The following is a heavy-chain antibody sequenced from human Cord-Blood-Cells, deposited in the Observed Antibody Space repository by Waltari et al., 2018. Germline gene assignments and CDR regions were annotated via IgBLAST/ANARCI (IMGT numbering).Heavy chain of an antibody. J-gene: IGHJ4*02. Sequence: QVQLQQWGAGLLKPSETLSLTCAVYGGSFSGYYWSWIRQPPGKGREWIGEINHSGSTNYNPSLKSRVTISVDTSKNQFSLKLSSVTAADTAVYYCARGSHELQLDYWGQGTLVTVSS. D-gene: IGHD1-26*01. CDR3: ARGSHELQLDY. V-gene: IGHV4-34*01. CDR2: INHSGST. CDR1: GGSFSGYY.